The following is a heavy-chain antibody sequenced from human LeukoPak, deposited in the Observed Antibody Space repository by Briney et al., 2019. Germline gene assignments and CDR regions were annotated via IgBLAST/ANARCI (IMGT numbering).Heavy chain of an antibody. CDR2: INSDGSST. Sequence: GGSLRLSCAASGFTFSSYWMHWVRQAPGKGLVWVSRINSDGSSTSYADSVKGRFTISRDNAKNTLYLQMNSLRAEDTAVYYCARVGGYCSSTSCQLYYYYYYYMDVWGKGTTVTISS. D-gene: IGHD2-2*01. CDR1: GFTFSSYW. V-gene: IGHV3-74*01. J-gene: IGHJ6*03. CDR3: ARVGGYCSSTSCQLYYYYYYYMDV.